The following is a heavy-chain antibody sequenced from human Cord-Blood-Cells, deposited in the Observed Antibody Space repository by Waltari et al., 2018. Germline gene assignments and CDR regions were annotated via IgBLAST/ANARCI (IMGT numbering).Heavy chain of an antibody. J-gene: IGHJ4*02. CDR1: GGSISSSSYY. D-gene: IGHD6-13*01. CDR2: IYYSGRT. Sequence: QLQLQESGPGLVKPSETLSLTCTVSGGSISSSSYYWGWIRQPPGKGLEWIGSIYYSGRTYDNPSLKSRVTISVDTSKNQFSLKLSSVTAADTAVYYCARHSSSWYFDYWGQGTLVTVSS. V-gene: IGHV4-39*01. CDR3: ARHSSSWYFDY.